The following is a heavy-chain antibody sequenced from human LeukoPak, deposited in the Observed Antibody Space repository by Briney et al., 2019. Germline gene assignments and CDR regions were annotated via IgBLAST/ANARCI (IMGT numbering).Heavy chain of an antibody. Sequence: SVKLSCKTSVRTCSNHATSWVRHACGQGLVWMGGIISSFYPTNYAQELRDRVKITAGKSTSTAYKELSSLRSEATDVYTCARGIESHEDIVVVPAAVLTGVYYYYYMDVWGKGTTVTVSS. CDR1: VRTCSNHA. CDR2: IISSFYPT. V-gene: IGHV1-69*06. CDR3: ARGIESHEDIVVVPAAVLTGVYYYYYMDV. J-gene: IGHJ6*03. D-gene: IGHD2-2*02.